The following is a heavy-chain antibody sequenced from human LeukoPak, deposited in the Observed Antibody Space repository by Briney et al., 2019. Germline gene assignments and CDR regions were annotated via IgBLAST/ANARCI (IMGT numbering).Heavy chain of an antibody. CDR3: ARGELVGATRTHPGVHYYFDY. CDR2: INPNSGGT. J-gene: IGHJ4*02. CDR1: GYTFTGYY. V-gene: IGHV1-2*02. Sequence: ASVKVSCKASGYTFTGYYMHWVRQAPGQGLEWMGWINPNSGGTNYAQKFQGRVTITADESTSTAYMELSSLRSEDTAVYYCARGELVGATRTHPGVHYYFDYWGQGTLVTVSS. D-gene: IGHD1-26*01.